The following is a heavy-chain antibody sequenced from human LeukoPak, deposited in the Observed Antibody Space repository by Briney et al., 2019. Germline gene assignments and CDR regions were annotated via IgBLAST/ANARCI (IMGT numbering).Heavy chain of an antibody. CDR3: ARYIYSSGWCFDY. Sequence: GGSLRLSCAPSRFTFSSYWMSWVRQAPGKGLEWVANIKQDGSEKCYVDSVKGRFTISRDNANNSLYLQMNSLRAEDTAVYYCARYIYSSGWCFDYWGQGTLVTVSS. D-gene: IGHD6-19*01. CDR2: IKQDGSEK. V-gene: IGHV3-7*01. J-gene: IGHJ4*02. CDR1: RFTFSSYW.